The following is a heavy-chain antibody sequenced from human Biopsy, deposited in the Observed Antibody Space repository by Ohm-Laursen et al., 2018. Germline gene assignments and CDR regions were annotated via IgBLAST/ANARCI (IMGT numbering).Heavy chain of an antibody. V-gene: IGHV4-38-2*01. CDR2: IFKDGNT. J-gene: IGHJ4*02. D-gene: IGHD6-19*01. Sequence: TLSLTCAVSGYSISSDYRWGWIRQAPGKTLEWLGNIFKDGNTHYNPSLRSRLIISIDTSKNQFSLMMTSVSGAGTAVYFCARVGSGWAPFDKWGPGTPVTVSS. CDR1: GYSISSDYR. CDR3: ARVGSGWAPFDK.